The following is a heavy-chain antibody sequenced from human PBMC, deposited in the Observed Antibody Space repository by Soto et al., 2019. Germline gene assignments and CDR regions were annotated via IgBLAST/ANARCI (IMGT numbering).Heavy chain of an antibody. Sequence: XXSLRLSFAASGFTFSSYTMPWVRQAPGKGLEWVSYISSSGSTIYYADSVKGRFTISRDNAKNSLYLQMNSLRAEDTAVYYCARVLVFYGGFDPWGQGTLVTVSS. D-gene: IGHD2-21*02. V-gene: IGHV3-48*04. CDR2: ISSSGSTI. CDR1: GFTFSSYT. J-gene: IGHJ5*02. CDR3: ARVLVFYGGFDP.